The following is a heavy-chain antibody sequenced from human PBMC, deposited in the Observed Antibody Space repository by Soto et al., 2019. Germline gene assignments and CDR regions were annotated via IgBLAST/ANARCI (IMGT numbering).Heavy chain of an antibody. CDR2: ISSSSSTI. V-gene: IGHV3-48*01. D-gene: IGHD1-7*01. J-gene: IGHJ6*03. CDR3: ARDRAVLTGTTPSYYYMDV. Sequence: GGSLRLSCAASGFTFSSYSMNWVRQAPGKGLEWVSYISSSSSTIYYADSVKGRFTISRDNAKNSLYLQMNSLRAEDTAVYYCARDRAVLTGTTPSYYYMDVWGKGTTVTVSS. CDR1: GFTFSSYS.